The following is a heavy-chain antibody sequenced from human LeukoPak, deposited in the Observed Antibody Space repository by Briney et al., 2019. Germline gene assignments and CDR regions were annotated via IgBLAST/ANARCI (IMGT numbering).Heavy chain of an antibody. Sequence: GGSLRLSCASSGFKFRHYPMHWVRQAPGKGLEYVSAISSNGGSTYYANSVKGRFTISRDNSNNTLYLQMGSLRAEDMAVYYCARRSSSWFHYFDYWGQGTLVTVSS. CDR3: ARRSSSWFHYFDY. V-gene: IGHV3-64*01. CDR1: GFKFRHYP. D-gene: IGHD6-13*01. J-gene: IGHJ4*02. CDR2: ISSNGGST.